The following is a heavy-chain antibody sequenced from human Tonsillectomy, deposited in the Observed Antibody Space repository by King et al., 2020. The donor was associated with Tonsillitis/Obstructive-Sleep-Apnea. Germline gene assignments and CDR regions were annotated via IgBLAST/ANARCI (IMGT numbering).Heavy chain of an antibody. D-gene: IGHD2-8*02. V-gene: IGHV3-7*03. CDR1: GFTLSGYR. J-gene: IGHJ4*02. Sequence: VQLVESGGGLVQPGGSLRLSCAASGFTLSGYRMSWVRQAPGKGLEWVANIKRDGSERYYGDSLKGRFTISRDNAKNSLYVQMNSLRTEDTAVYFCAREIGSGGEVAFDYWGQGTLVTVSS. CDR2: IKRDGSER. CDR3: AREIGSGGEVAFDY.